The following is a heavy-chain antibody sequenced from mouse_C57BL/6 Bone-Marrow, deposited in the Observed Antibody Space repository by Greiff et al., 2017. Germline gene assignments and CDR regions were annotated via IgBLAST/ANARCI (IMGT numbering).Heavy chain of an antibody. CDR3: ARWRGSSPAWFAY. CDR1: GFTFTDYY. Sequence: EVMLVESGGGLVQPGGSLSLSCAASGFTFTDYYMSWVRQPPGKALEWLGFIRNKANGYTTEYSASVKGRFTISRDNSQSILYLQMNALRAEDSATYYGARWRGSSPAWFAYWGQGTLVTVSA. CDR2: IRNKANGYTT. V-gene: IGHV7-3*01. D-gene: IGHD1-1*01. J-gene: IGHJ3*01.